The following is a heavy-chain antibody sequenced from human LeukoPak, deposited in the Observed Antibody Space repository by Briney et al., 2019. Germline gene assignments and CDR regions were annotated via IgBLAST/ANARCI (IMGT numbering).Heavy chain of an antibody. CDR3: ATRYASGPIADY. J-gene: IGHJ4*02. CDR1: GFSFDGFA. D-gene: IGHD3-10*01. V-gene: IGHV3-9*01. CDR2: ITWNGGTI. Sequence: GGSLRLSCAASGFSFDGFAMHWVRQAPGKGLEWGSGITWNGGTIDYADSVKGRFTISRDNAKNSLYLQMNSLRAEDTALYYCATRYASGPIADYWGQGTLVTVSS.